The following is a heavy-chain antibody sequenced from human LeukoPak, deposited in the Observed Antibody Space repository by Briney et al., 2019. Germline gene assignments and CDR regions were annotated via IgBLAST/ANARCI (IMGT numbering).Heavy chain of an antibody. V-gene: IGHV1-18*01. CDR1: GYTFTSYG. Sequence: ASVKVSCKASGYTFTSYGISWVRQAPGQGLEWMGWISAYNGNTNYAQKLQGRATMTTDTSTSTAYMELRSLRSDDTAVYYCAREATMVRGVISYYYGMDVWGQGTTVTVSS. D-gene: IGHD3-10*01. CDR3: AREATMVRGVISYYYGMDV. CDR2: ISAYNGNT. J-gene: IGHJ6*02.